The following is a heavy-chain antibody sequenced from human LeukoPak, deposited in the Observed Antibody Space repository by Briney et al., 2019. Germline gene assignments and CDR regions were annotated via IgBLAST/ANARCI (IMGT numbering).Heavy chain of an antibody. CDR1: GFTFSSYS. CDR3: ARVATYYYDSSGYYPGRYFDY. CDR2: ISSSSSTI. Sequence: GGSLRLSCAASGFTFSSYSMNWVRQAPGKGLEWVSYISSSSSTIYYADSVKGRFTISRDNAKNSLYLQMNSLRDEDTPVYYCARVATYYYDSSGYYPGRYFDYWGQGTLVTVSS. V-gene: IGHV3-48*02. J-gene: IGHJ4*02. D-gene: IGHD3-22*01.